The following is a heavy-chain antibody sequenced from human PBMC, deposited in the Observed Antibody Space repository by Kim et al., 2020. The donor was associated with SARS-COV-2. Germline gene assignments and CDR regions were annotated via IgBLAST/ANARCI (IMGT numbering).Heavy chain of an antibody. V-gene: IGHV3-30*01. CDR3: ARSGSGSYFNWFDP. J-gene: IGHJ5*02. D-gene: IGHD3-10*01. Sequence: YAHSVTGRFTISRDNSKNTLYLQMNSLGAEDTAVYYCARSGSGSYFNWFDPWGQGTLVTVSS.